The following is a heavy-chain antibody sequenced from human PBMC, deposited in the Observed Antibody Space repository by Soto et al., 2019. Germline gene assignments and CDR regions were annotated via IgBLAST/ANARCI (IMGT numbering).Heavy chain of an antibody. CDR1: GFTFSYYW. CDR3: ARGDRGAFDL. J-gene: IGHJ3*01. CDR2: IHSDGSST. V-gene: IGHV3-74*01. Sequence: EVQLVESGGGLVQPGESLRLSCAASGFTFSYYWMHWVRQAPGKGLVWVSRIHSDGSSTTYADSVKGRFTISRDNARNTRYREMNSLRAEETAVYYCARGDRGAFDLWGQGTVVTVSS.